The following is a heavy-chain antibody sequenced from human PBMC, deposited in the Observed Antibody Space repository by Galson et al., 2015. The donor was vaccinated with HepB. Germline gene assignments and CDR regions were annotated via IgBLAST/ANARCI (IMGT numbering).Heavy chain of an antibody. CDR3: ARYRWPAREGYYFDY. Sequence: ETLSLTCAVYGGSFSGYYWSWIRQPPGKGLEWIGEINHSGSTNYNPSLKSRVTISVDTSKNQFSLKLSSVTAADTAVYYCARYRWPAREGYYFDYWGQGTLVTVSS. CDR1: GGSFSGYY. J-gene: IGHJ4*02. CDR2: INHSGST. V-gene: IGHV4-34*01. D-gene: IGHD6-6*01.